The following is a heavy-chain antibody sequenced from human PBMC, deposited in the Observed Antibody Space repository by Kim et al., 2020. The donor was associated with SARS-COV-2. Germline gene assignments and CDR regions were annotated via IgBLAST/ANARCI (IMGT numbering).Heavy chain of an antibody. D-gene: IGHD3-16*01. J-gene: IGHJ6*02. CDR1: GFTFSSYS. CDR3: ARDLRGGVTLYYYYGMDV. V-gene: IGHV3-21*01. CDR2: ISSSSSYI. Sequence: GGSLRLSCAASGFTFSSYSMNWVRQAPGKGLEWVSSISSSSSYIYYADSVKGRFTISRDNAKNSLYLQMNSLRAEDTAVYYCARDLRGGVTLYYYYGMDVGGQGTTVTVSS.